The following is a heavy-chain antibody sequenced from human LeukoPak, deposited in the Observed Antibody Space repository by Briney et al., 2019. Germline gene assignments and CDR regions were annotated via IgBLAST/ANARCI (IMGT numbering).Heavy chain of an antibody. CDR2: ISSSSSYT. CDR3: ARGGSRTTDY. Sequence: GGSLRLSCAASGCTFSDYYMSWIRQAPGKGLEWVSYISSSSSYTNYADSVKGRITISRDNAKNSLYLLMNSLRAEDTAVYYCARGGSRTTDYWGQGTLVTVSS. CDR1: GCTFSDYY. V-gene: IGHV3-11*05. J-gene: IGHJ4*02. D-gene: IGHD1-14*01.